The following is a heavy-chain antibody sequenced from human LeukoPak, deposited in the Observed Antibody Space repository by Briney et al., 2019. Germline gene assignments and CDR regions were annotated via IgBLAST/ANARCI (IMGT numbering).Heavy chain of an antibody. V-gene: IGHV1-46*01. CDR3: AKDAVANIHYYDY. Sequence: GASVKVSCKASGYTFTGHYMHWVRQAPGQGLEWMGLINPSGGSTSYAQKFQGRITMTRDTSTSTVYMELSSLRSEDTAVYYRAKDAVANIHYYDYWGQGTPVTVSS. D-gene: IGHD5-12*01. J-gene: IGHJ4*02. CDR2: INPSGGST. CDR1: GYTFTGHY.